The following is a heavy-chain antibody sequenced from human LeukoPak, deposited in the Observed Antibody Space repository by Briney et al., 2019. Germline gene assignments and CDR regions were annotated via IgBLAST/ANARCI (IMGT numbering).Heavy chain of an antibody. CDR1: GGSISSYY. Sequence: PSETLSLTCTVSGGSISSYYWSWIRQPPGKGLEWIGYIYYSGSTNYNPSLKSRVTISVDTSKNQFSLKLSSVTAADTAVYYCARVWYNAFDIWGQGTMVTVSS. D-gene: IGHD6-13*01. V-gene: IGHV4-59*01. CDR3: ARVWYNAFDI. J-gene: IGHJ3*02. CDR2: IYYSGST.